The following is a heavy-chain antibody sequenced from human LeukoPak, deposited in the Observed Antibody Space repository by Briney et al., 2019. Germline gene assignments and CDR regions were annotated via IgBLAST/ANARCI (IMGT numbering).Heavy chain of an antibody. Sequence: GGSLRLSCAASGFTFSSYGMHWVRQAPGKGLEWVSGISDSADSTYYPDSVKGRFTVSRDNSRNTLYLQMNSLRAEDTAVNYCARGVHNSFDYWGQGTLVTVSS. V-gene: IGHV3-23*01. CDR1: GFTFSSYG. CDR2: ISDSADST. J-gene: IGHJ4*02. CDR3: ARGVHNSFDY. D-gene: IGHD3-10*01.